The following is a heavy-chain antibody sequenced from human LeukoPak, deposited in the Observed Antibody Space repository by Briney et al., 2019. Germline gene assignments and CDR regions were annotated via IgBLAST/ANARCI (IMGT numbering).Heavy chain of an antibody. Sequence: GGSLRLSCAASGFTFSSYWMSWVRQAPGKGLEWVANIKQDGSEKYYVDSVKGRFTISRDNAKNSLYLQMNSRRAEDTAVYYCARYRRGNWFDPWGQGTLVTVSS. CDR1: GFTFSSYW. D-gene: IGHD3-10*01. CDR2: IKQDGSEK. CDR3: ARYRRGNWFDP. J-gene: IGHJ5*02. V-gene: IGHV3-7*01.